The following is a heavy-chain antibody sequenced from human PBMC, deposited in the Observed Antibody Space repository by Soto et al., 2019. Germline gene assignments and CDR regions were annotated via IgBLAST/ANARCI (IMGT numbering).Heavy chain of an antibody. J-gene: IGHJ5*02. CDR1: GGSITGYY. Sequence: PSETLSLTCTVSGGSITGYYWSWIRQPPGKGPEWIGNIHYSGSTNYNPSLKSRVTISVDTSKNQFSLRLSSVTAAETAVYYCARHSYYSNPLRFDPWGQGPLVTV. D-gene: IGHD4-4*01. CDR3: ARHSYYSNPLRFDP. V-gene: IGHV4-59*08. CDR2: IHYSGST.